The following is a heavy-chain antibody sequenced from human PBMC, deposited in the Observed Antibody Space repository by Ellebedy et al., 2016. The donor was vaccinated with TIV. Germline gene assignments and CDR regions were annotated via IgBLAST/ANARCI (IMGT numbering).Heavy chain of an antibody. CDR1: GFSFSDFW. Sequence: GGSLRLXXEASGFSFSDFWMAWVRQAPGKGLEWVANIHQDGNEKNYVDSVKGRFTISRDNAKNSLYLQMNSLRAEDTAVYYCARRNDFDIWGQGTMVIVS. CDR3: ARRNDFDI. V-gene: IGHV3-7*01. J-gene: IGHJ3*02. CDR2: IHQDGNEK.